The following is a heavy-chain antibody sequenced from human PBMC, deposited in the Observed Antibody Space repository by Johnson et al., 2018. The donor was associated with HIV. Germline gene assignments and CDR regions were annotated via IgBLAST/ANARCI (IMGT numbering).Heavy chain of an antibody. CDR2: ISYDGSNK. D-gene: IGHD6-19*01. CDR3: AKDASYSSGWYYAFDI. J-gene: IGHJ3*02. CDR1: GFTFSSYA. V-gene: IGHV3-30*04. Sequence: QMQLVESGGGVVQPGRSLRLSCAASGFTFSSYAMHWVRQAPGKGLEWVAVISYDGSNKYYADSVKGRFTISRDNAKNSLYLQMNSLRAEDTALYYCAKDASYSSGWYYAFDIWGQGTMVTVSS.